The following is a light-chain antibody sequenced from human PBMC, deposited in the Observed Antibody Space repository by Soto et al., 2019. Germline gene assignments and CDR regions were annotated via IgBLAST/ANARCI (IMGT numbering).Light chain of an antibody. CDR3: SSYAGSNRV. CDR2: EVS. J-gene: IGLJ1*01. CDR1: SSDVGGYNY. Sequence: QSALTQPPSASGSPGQSVTISCTGTSSDVGGYNYVSWYQQHPGKAPKLMIYEVSKRPSGVPDRFSGSKSGNTASLTVSGLQAEDEADYYCSSYAGSNRVFGTGTKVHRP. V-gene: IGLV2-8*01.